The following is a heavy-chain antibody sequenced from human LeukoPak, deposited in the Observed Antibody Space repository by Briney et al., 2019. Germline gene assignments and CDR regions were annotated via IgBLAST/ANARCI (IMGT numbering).Heavy chain of an antibody. J-gene: IGHJ4*02. V-gene: IGHV3-23*01. CDR3: AKVKLVAGHNDY. CDR2: ISGSGGTT. Sequence: PGRSLRLSCAASGFTFSSYAMSWVRQAPGKGLEWVSAISGSGGTTYYADSVKGRFTLSRDHSKNMVFLQMNTLRAEDTAIYYRAKVKLVAGHNDYWGQGTLVTVSS. CDR1: GFTFSSYA. D-gene: IGHD6-19*01.